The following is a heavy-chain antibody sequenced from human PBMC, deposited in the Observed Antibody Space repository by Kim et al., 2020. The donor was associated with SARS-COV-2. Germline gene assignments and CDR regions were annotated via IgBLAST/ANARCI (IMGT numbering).Heavy chain of an antibody. V-gene: IGHV5-51*01. J-gene: IGHJ4*02. D-gene: IGHD3-22*01. Sequence: SPSFQGQVTISADKSISTAYLQWSSLKASDTAMYYCARRDSSGYYRVFDYWGQGTLVTVSS. CDR3: ARRDSSGYYRVFDY.